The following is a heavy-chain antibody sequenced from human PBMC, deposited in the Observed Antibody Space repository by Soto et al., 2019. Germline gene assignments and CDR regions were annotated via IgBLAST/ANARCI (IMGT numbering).Heavy chain of an antibody. V-gene: IGHV1-18*01. CDR2: ISGYNGDT. CDR3: ARDGLGGSSVWSNWFDP. J-gene: IGHJ5*02. D-gene: IGHD6-19*01. CDR1: GYTFTSFG. Sequence: ASVKVSCKASGYTFTSFGINWVRQAPGQGLEWMGWISGYNGDTNYAQNLQDRVTMTTDTSTSTAYLELRSLRSDDTAVFYCARDGLGGSSVWSNWFDPWGQGTLVTVSS.